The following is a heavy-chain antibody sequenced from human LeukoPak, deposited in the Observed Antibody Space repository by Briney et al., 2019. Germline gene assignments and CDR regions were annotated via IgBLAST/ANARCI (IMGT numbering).Heavy chain of an antibody. V-gene: IGHV3-33*01. CDR3: ARHGSWGSYYYYYMDV. Sequence: GGSLRLSCEASGFTFSTYGMHWVRQAPGKGLEWVAVIWYDGSNKNYADSVKGRFTISRDNSKNTLYLQMNSLRAEDTAVYYCARHGSWGSYYYYYMDVWGKGTTVTVSS. D-gene: IGHD3-16*01. CDR2: IWYDGSNK. CDR1: GFTFSTYG. J-gene: IGHJ6*03.